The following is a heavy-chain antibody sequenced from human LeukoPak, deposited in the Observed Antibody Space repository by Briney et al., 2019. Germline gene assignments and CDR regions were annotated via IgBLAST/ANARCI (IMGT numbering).Heavy chain of an antibody. CDR2: INHSGNT. V-gene: IGHV4-34*01. D-gene: IGHD3-22*01. CDR3: ARSYYDSSGYYYQFWYFDY. CDR1: GGSFSGYY. J-gene: IGHJ4*02. Sequence: SETLSLTCAVCGGSFSGYYWSWIRQPPGKGLEWIGEINHSGNTNYNPSLKSRVTISVDTSRNQFSLKLSSVTAADTAVYYCARSYYDSSGYYYQFWYFDYWGQGTLVTVSS.